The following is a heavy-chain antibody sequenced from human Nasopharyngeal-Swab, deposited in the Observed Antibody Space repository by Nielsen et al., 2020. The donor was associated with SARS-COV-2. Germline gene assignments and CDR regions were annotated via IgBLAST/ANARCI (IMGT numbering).Heavy chain of an antibody. CDR1: GFTFSSYA. D-gene: IGHD1-26*01. J-gene: IGHJ3*02. CDR3: ARTRGGSYYDAFDI. CDR2: ISYDGSNK. Sequence: GESLMISCAASGFTFSSYAMHWVRQAPGKGLEWVAVISYDGSNKYYADSVKGRFTISRDNSKNTLYLQMNSLRAEDAAVYYCARTRGGSYYDAFDIWGQGTMVTVSS. V-gene: IGHV3-30*04.